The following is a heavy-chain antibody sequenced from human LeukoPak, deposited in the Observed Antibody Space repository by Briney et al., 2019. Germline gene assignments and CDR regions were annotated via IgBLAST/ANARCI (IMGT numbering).Heavy chain of an antibody. CDR3: ARGGGYCSGGSCYNFDY. V-gene: IGHV1-8*02. D-gene: IGHD2-15*01. CDR2: MNPNSGNT. CDR1: GYTFTGYY. J-gene: IGHJ4*02. Sequence: ASVKVSCKASGYTFTGYYMHWVRQAPGQGLEWMGWMNPNSGNTGYAQKFQGRVTMTRNTSISTAYMELSSLRSEDTAVYYCARGGGYCSGGSCYNFDYGAQGTLVTVSS.